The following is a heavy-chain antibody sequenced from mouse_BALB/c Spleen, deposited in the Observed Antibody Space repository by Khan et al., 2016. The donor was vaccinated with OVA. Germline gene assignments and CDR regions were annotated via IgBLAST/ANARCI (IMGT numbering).Heavy chain of an antibody. CDR1: GFSLTSYG. V-gene: IGHV2-2*02. J-gene: IGHJ3*01. CDR2: IWSGGIK. D-gene: IGHD2-4*01. CDR3: ARNYDYDEGLAY. Sequence: QVQLKQSGPGLVQPSQSLSITCTVSGFSLTSYGVHWVRQSPGKGLEWLGVIWSGGIKDYSAPFISSLSISKDNSKSQVFFKMNSLQANDTAIYYCARNYDYDEGLAYWGQGTLVTVSA.